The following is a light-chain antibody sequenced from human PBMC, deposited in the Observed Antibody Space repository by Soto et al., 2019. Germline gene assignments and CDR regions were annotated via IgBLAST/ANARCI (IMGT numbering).Light chain of an antibody. Sequence: QSVLTQPASVSGSPGQSITISCSGTSSDVRTYNLVSWYQQYPGKAPRLMIYEVTKRPSGVSNRFSGSKSGNTASLTISGLQPEDEADYYCCSYAGSSSSIFGTGTKVTVL. J-gene: IGLJ1*01. V-gene: IGLV2-23*02. CDR3: CSYAGSSSSI. CDR2: EVT. CDR1: SSDVRTYNL.